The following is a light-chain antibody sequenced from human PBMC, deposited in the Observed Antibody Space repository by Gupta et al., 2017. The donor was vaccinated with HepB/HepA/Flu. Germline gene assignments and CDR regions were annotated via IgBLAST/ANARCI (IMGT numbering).Light chain of an antibody. Sequence: DIQMTQSPSTLSASVGDRVTITCRASESIGDWLAWYQQKPGMAPTLLIYKASRLGSGVPSRFSGSGSGTELTLTISSLQPDDFATYYCQQDNSYPITFGRGTKVEIK. CDR2: KAS. J-gene: IGKJ4*01. V-gene: IGKV1-5*03. CDR1: ESIGDW. CDR3: QQDNSYPIT.